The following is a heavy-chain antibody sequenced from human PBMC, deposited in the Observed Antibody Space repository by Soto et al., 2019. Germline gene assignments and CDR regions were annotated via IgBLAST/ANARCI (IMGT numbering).Heavy chain of an antibody. CDR1: GFTFSHYW. V-gene: IGHV3-7*01. Sequence: EVQLVESGGDLVQPGGSLRLSCAVSGFTFSHYWMTWVRQAPGKGLEWGANIKEDGSQKNYVDSVKGRFTVSRDNAKNSLYLQMNSLRAEDTAVYYCARSGSEVDYWGQGTLVIVSS. CDR3: ARSGSEVDY. CDR2: IKEDGSQK. D-gene: IGHD3-10*01. J-gene: IGHJ4*02.